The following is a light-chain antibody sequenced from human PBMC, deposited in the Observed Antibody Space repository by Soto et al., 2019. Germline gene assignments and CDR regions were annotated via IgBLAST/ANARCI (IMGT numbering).Light chain of an antibody. CDR1: SSNIGNNY. V-gene: IGLV1-51*02. CDR2: EDN. Sequence: QSVLTQPPSVSATPGQKVTISCSGSSSNIGNNYVSWSQQLPGTAPKLLIYEDNKRPSGIPDRFSGSKSGTSATLGITGLQTGYEADYYCGTWDSSLSAVVFGGGTKVTVL. CDR3: GTWDSSLSAVV. J-gene: IGLJ2*01.